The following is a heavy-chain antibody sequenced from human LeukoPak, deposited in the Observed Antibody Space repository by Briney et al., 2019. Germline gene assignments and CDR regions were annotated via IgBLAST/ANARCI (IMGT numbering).Heavy chain of an antibody. D-gene: IGHD6-6*01. J-gene: IGHJ4*02. CDR3: ARGGAARLFDY. Sequence: GGSLRLSCAASGFTFSSYGMNWVRQAPGKGLEWVSSISSSSSYIYYADSVKGRFTISRDNAKNSLYLQMNSLRAEDTAVYYCARGGAARLFDYWGQGTLVTVSS. CDR2: ISSSSSYI. V-gene: IGHV3-21*01. CDR1: GFTFSSYG.